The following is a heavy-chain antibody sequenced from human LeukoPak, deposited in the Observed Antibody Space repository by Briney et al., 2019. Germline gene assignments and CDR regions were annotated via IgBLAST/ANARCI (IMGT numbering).Heavy chain of an antibody. D-gene: IGHD6-19*01. J-gene: IGHJ4*02. CDR1: GFTFSSYA. V-gene: IGHV3-23*01. CDR2: ISGSGGST. Sequence: PGGSLRLSCAASGFTFSSYAMSWVRQAPGKGLEWVSAISGSGGSTYYADSVKGRFTISRDNSKNTLYLQMNSLRAEDTAVYYCARDLTVAGTYGDYWGQGTLVTVSS. CDR3: ARDLTVAGTYGDY.